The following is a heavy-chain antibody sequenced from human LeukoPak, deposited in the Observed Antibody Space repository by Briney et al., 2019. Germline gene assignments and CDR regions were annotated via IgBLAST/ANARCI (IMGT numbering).Heavy chain of an antibody. Sequence: ASVKVSCKASGYTFTSYGISWVRQAPGQGLEWMGWISAYNGNTNYAQKLQGRVTMTTDTSTSTAYMELRSLRSDDTAVYYCARHSGYDHYYYYYMDVWCKGTTVTVSS. CDR2: ISAYNGNT. CDR1: GYTFTSYG. CDR3: ARHSGYDHYYYYYMDV. V-gene: IGHV1-18*01. D-gene: IGHD5-12*01. J-gene: IGHJ6*03.